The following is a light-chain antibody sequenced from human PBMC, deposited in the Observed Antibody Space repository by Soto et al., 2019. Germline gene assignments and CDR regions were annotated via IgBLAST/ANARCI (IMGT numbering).Light chain of an antibody. Sequence: DIQMTQSPSSLSASVGDRVTITCRASQSISNYLNWYQQKPGKAPKLLIYAASSLQSGVPSRFSGSGSGTDFTLTISSLQPEDFATYYYQQSYSTPHTFGQGTKLEIK. CDR3: QQSYSTPHT. CDR2: AAS. J-gene: IGKJ2*01. V-gene: IGKV1-39*01. CDR1: QSISNY.